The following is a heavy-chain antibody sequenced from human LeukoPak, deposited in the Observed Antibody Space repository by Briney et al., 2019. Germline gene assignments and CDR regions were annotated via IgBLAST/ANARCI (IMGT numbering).Heavy chain of an antibody. D-gene: IGHD3-10*01. Sequence: SETLSLTCTVSGVSISSYYWSWIRQPPGKGLEWIGYIYYSGSTYYNPSLKSRVTISVDTSKNQFSLKLSSVTAADTAVYYCAREEVTMVRGVISHWFDPWGQGTLVTVSS. J-gene: IGHJ5*02. V-gene: IGHV4-59*12. CDR3: AREEVTMVRGVISHWFDP. CDR1: GVSISSYY. CDR2: IYYSGST.